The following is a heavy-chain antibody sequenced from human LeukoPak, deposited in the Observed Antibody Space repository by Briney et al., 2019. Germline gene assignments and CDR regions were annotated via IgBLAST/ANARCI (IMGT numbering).Heavy chain of an antibody. CDR3: AKGRDSSSWLDYFDY. D-gene: IGHD6-13*01. CDR1: GFTFSSYG. Sequence: PGGSLRLSCAASGFTFSSYGMHWVRQAPGKGLEWVAVISCDGSNKYYADSVKGRFTISRDNSKNTLYLQMNSLRAEDTAVYYCAKGRDSSSWLDYFDYWGQGTLVTVSS. CDR2: ISCDGSNK. V-gene: IGHV3-30*18. J-gene: IGHJ4*02.